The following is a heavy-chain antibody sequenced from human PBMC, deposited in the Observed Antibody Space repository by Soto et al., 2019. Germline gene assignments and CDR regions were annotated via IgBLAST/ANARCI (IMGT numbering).Heavy chain of an antibody. V-gene: IGHV3-21*06. CDR3: TRDEGGSYDSWFHP. D-gene: IGHD1-26*01. CDR2: ISSGAAYI. J-gene: IGHJ5*02. CDR1: TFIMYS. Sequence: VQVVEAGGGLVKPGGSLTLSCNLTFIMYSMNWVRQAPGKGLEWVAAISSGAAYIKYAGSVQGRFTLSRDNAKNTVSLQMSSLRVEDTAVYFCTRDEGGSYDSWFHPWGQGTQVTVSA.